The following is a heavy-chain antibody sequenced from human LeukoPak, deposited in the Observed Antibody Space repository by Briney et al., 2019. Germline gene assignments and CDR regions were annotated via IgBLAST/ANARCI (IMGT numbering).Heavy chain of an antibody. CDR1: GDGVSSNSAA. D-gene: IGHD6-19*01. CDR2: TYYRSKWYN. Sequence: SQTLSLTCTISGDGVSSNSAAWNWIRQSPSRGLEWLGRTYYRSKWYNDYAVSVKSRITINPDTSKNQFSLQLNSVTPEDTAVYYCARDQVAVAGTHVIGYFQHWGQGTLVTVSS. J-gene: IGHJ1*01. V-gene: IGHV6-1*01. CDR3: ARDQVAVAGTHVIGYFQH.